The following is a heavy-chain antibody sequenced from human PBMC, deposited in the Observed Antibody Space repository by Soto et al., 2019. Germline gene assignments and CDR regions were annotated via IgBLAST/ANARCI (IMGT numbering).Heavy chain of an antibody. CDR1: GGSISSSSYY. CDR2: IYYSGST. J-gene: IGHJ4*02. V-gene: IGHV4-39*01. Sequence: SETLSLTCTVSGGSISSSSYYWGWIRQPPGKGLEWIGSIYYSGSTYYNPSLKSRVTISVDTSKNQFSLKLSSVTAADTAVYYCASHASIAVAGWFDYWGQGSLVTVSS. D-gene: IGHD6-19*01. CDR3: ASHASIAVAGWFDY.